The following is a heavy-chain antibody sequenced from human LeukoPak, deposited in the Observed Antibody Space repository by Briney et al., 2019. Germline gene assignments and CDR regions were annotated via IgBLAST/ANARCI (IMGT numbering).Heavy chain of an antibody. CDR2: IYYSGST. CDR1: GGSISSYY. Sequence: KTSETLSLTCTVSGGSISSYYWSWIRQPPGKGLEWIGYIYYSGSTNYNPSLKSRVTISVDTSKNPFSLKLSSVTAADTAVYYCARAIAPHIYFDYWGQGTLVTVSS. CDR3: ARAIAPHIYFDY. V-gene: IGHV4-59*08. J-gene: IGHJ4*02. D-gene: IGHD2-21*01.